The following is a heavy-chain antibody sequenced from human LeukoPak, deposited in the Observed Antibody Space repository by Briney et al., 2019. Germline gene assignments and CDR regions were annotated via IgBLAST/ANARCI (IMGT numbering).Heavy chain of an antibody. Sequence: SETLSLTCTVSGGSISSYYWSWIRQPPGKGLEWIGYIYYSGSTNYNPSLKSRVTISVDTSKNQFSLKLSSVTAADTAVYYCARAYYDSSGYGWYFDLWGRGTLVTVSS. CDR1: GGSISSYY. J-gene: IGHJ2*01. CDR3: ARAYYDSSGYGWYFDL. V-gene: IGHV4-59*01. D-gene: IGHD3-22*01. CDR2: IYYSGST.